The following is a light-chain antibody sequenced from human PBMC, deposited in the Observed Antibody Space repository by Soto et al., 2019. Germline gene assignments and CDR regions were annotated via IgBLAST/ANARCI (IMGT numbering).Light chain of an antibody. CDR3: AAWDDSLSAVV. Sequence: QSALSQPPSASGSPGQSVTISCTGSSSDVGGYNFVSWYQHLPGKAPKLMIYEVIQRPSGVPDRFSGSKSGNTASLTVSGLQAEDEADYYCAAWDDSLSAVVFGGGTKLTVL. J-gene: IGLJ2*01. CDR2: EVI. V-gene: IGLV2-8*01. CDR1: SSDVGGYNF.